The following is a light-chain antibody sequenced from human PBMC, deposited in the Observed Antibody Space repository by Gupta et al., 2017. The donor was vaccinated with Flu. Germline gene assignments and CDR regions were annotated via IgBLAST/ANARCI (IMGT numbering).Light chain of an antibody. V-gene: IGKV3-15*01. Sequence: PPTLPVSPGERSTLSCRASQSVSSILAWYQQKPGQAPRLLIYDASTRATGVPARFSGSGSGTEFNLTISSLQSEDCALYFFQQSDDSPSFGGGTTVGIK. CDR1: QSVSSI. J-gene: IGKJ4*01. CDR2: DAS. CDR3: QQSDDSPS.